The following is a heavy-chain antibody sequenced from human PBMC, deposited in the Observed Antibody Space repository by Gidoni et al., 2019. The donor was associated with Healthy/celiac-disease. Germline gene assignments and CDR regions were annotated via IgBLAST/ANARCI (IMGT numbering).Heavy chain of an antibody. J-gene: IGHJ4*02. CDR2: IYYSGST. V-gene: IGHV4-39*01. Sequence: DGLEWIGSIYYSGSTYYNPSPKSRVTISVDTSKNQFSLKLSSVTAADTAVYYCARHVSSSGWYGDFDYWGQGTLVTVSS. CDR3: ARHVSSSGWYGDFDY. D-gene: IGHD6-19*01.